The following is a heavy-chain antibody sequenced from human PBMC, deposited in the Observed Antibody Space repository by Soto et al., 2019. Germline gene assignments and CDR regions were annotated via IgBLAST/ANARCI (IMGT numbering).Heavy chain of an antibody. J-gene: IGHJ6*02. D-gene: IGHD5-12*01. Sequence: GGSLRLSCAASGFTVSSNYMSWVRQAPGKGLEWVSVLYSGGSTYYADSVKGRFTISRDNSKNTLYLQMNSLRAEDTAVYYCATRRDGYNFLYYGMDVWGQVTPLPVS. CDR1: GFTVSSNY. CDR3: ATRRDGYNFLYYGMDV. V-gene: IGHV3-53*01. CDR2: LYSGGST.